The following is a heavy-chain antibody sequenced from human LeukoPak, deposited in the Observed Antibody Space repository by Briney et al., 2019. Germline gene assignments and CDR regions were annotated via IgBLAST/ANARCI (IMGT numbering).Heavy chain of an antibody. J-gene: IGHJ4*02. CDR3: ARKQSGTMYDV. D-gene: IGHD1-7*01. Sequence: SETLSLTCIVPGGSISSSSYYWAWIRQPPGKGLEWIGTFYSGGSAYYNPSLTSRVSISKDTSDKQFSLRLYSVTAADPAVYYCARKQSGTMYDVWGQGTQVTVSS. CDR1: GGSISSSSYY. V-gene: IGHV4-39*07. CDR2: FYSGGSA.